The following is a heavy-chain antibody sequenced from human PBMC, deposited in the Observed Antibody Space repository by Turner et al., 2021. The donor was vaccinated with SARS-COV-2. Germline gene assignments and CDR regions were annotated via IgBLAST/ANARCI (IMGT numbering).Heavy chain of an antibody. CDR1: GGSFSGYW. V-gene: IGHV4-34*01. CDR2: IDQRVST. Sequence: QVQLQQWGTGLRKPSETLSLTCAVYGGSFSGYWWTWIRQPPGRGLEWIGEIDQRVSTNYNPSLKSRVTISAYTSKSQFSLKLSSVTAADTAGYYCAKRRGYCDSTGCNYGMDVWGQGTTVTVSS. D-gene: IGHD2-2*01. CDR3: AKRRGYCDSTGCNYGMDV. J-gene: IGHJ6*02.